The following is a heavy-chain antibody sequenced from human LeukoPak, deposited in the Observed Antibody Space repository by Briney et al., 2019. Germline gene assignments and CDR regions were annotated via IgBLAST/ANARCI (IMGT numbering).Heavy chain of an antibody. CDR1: GYIFTSYW. V-gene: IGHV5-51*01. CDR3: ARLYYGDYDGAFDI. CDR2: IYPGDSDT. J-gene: IGHJ3*02. D-gene: IGHD4-17*01. Sequence: GESLQISCKGSGYIFTSYWIGWVRQVPGKGLEWMGIIYPGDSDTRYSPSFQGQVTISADKSISTAYLQWSSLKASDTAMYYCARLYYGDYDGAFDIWGQGTMVTVSS.